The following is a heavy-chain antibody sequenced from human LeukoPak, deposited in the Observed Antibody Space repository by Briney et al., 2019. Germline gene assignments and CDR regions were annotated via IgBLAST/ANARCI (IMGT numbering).Heavy chain of an antibody. V-gene: IGHV3-48*01. CDR1: XFTFSSYS. Sequence: GSLRLXXAASXFTFSSYSMNWVRQAPGKGLEWVSYISSSSSTIYYADSVKGRFTISRDNAKNSLYLQMNSLRAEDTAVYYCARDGGYSSTSYYFDYWGQGTLVTVSS. J-gene: IGHJ4*02. CDR3: ARDGGYSSTSYYFDY. D-gene: IGHD6-13*01. CDR2: ISSSSSTI.